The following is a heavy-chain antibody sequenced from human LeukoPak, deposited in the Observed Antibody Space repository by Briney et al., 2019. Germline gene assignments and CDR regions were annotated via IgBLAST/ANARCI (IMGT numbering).Heavy chain of an antibody. Sequence: GGSLRPSCAASGFTFSSYAMHWVRQAPGKGLEWVAVISYDGSNKYYADSVKGRFTISRDNSKNTLYLQMNSLRAEDTAVYYCARENYLNWFDPWGQGTLVTVSS. J-gene: IGHJ5*02. CDR3: ARENYLNWFDP. D-gene: IGHD5-24*01. CDR2: ISYDGSNK. CDR1: GFTFSSYA. V-gene: IGHV3-30*01.